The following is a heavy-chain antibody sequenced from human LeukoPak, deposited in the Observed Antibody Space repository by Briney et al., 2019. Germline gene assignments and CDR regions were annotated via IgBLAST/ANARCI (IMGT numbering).Heavy chain of an antibody. CDR3: ARDGPRGYSYGYDLDY. Sequence: ASVKVSCKASGYTFTSYGISWVRQAPGQGLEWMGWISAYNGNTNYAQKLQGRVTMTTDTSTSTAYMELRSLRSDDTAVYYCARDGPRGYSYGYDLDYWGQGTLVTVSS. J-gene: IGHJ4*02. V-gene: IGHV1-18*01. CDR2: ISAYNGNT. D-gene: IGHD5-18*01. CDR1: GYTFTSYG.